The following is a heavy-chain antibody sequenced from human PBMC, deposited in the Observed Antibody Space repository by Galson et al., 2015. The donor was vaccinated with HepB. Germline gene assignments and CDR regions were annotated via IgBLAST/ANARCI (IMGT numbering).Heavy chain of an antibody. CDR2: ISSSSYT. CDR1: GFTFSDYY. J-gene: IGHJ4*02. D-gene: IGHD4-23*01. Sequence: SLRLSCAASGFTFSDYYMSWIRQAPGKGLEWVSYISSSSYTNYADSVKGRFTISRDNAKNSLYLQMNSLRAEDTAVYYCARGLPTVVKEGTFDYWGQGTLVTVSS. V-gene: IGHV3-11*06. CDR3: ARGLPTVVKEGTFDY.